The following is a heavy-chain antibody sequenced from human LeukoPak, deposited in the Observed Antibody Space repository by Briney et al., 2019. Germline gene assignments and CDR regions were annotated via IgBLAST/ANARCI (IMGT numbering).Heavy chain of an antibody. CDR3: AKVGYGGNPGDAFDI. CDR2: IYYSGST. J-gene: IGHJ3*02. V-gene: IGHV4-61*08. CDR1: GGSISSGGYY. Sequence: SQTLSLTCTVSGGSISSGGYYWSWIRQPPGRGLEGIGYIYYSGSTNYNPSLKSRVTISVDTSKNQFSLKLSSVTAADTAVYFCAKVGYGGNPGDAFDIWGQGTMVTVSS. D-gene: IGHD4-23*01.